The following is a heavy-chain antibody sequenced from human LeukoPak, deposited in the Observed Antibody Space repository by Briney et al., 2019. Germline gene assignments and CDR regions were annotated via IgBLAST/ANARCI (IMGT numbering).Heavy chain of an antibody. CDR2: ICGSGDST. D-gene: IGHD2-15*01. Sequence: GGSLRLSCAASGFSFSTYAMSWVRQAPGKGLEWVSSICGSGDSTYYADSVKGRFTISRDNSKNTLYLQMNGLRAEDTAVYYCAEDVVVVVAAKPGIWGQGTLVTVSS. V-gene: IGHV3-23*01. CDR1: GFSFSTYA. J-gene: IGHJ4*02. CDR3: AEDVVVVVAAKPGI.